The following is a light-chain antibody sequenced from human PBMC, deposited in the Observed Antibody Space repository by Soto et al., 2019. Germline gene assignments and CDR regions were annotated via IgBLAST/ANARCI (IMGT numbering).Light chain of an antibody. CDR2: DVS. CDR3: QQYNLYWT. CDR1: QSISSW. J-gene: IGKJ1*01. V-gene: IGKV1-5*01. Sequence: DVHMTQSPSTLSASVGYRFTITCRASQSISSWLAWYQQKPGKAPKLLIYDVSTLESGVPSRLSGSGSGTAFTLTINSLQPDDPATYYCQQYNLYWTFGQGTKVDIK.